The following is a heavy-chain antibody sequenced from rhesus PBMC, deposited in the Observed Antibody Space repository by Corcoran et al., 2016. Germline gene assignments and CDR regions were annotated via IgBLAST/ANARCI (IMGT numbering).Heavy chain of an antibody. V-gene: IGHV3-8*01. J-gene: IGHJ5-1*01. CDR1: GFTFSSYY. CDR2: MNTGGGST. Sequence: EVQLVESGGGLVQPGGSLRLSCTGSGFTFSSYYMYWVRQAPGKGLEWVSAMNTGGGSTWYTDSVKGRFTISKENAKNTLYLQMDSLGAGDTAVYYCAKDYWSDYERGRFDVWGPGVLVTVSS. D-gene: IGHD3-22*01. CDR3: AKDYWSDYERGRFDV.